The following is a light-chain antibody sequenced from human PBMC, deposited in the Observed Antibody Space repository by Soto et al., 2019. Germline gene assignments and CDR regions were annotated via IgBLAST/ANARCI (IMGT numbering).Light chain of an antibody. Sequence: DIVMTQSPLSLPVTPGEPASISCRSSQSLLHSDGYIYLDWYLQRPGQSPQLLICLGSNRASGVPDRCSGRGSGTYFTLTISRVEAEDFGVYYCMQALQTPWTFGQGTRVEVK. CDR2: LGS. CDR3: MQALQTPWT. CDR1: QSLLHSDGYIY. V-gene: IGKV2-28*01. J-gene: IGKJ1*01.